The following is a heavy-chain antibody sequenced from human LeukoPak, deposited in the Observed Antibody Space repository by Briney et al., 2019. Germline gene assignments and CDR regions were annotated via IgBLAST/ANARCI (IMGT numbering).Heavy chain of an antibody. D-gene: IGHD6-13*01. CDR3: ARGIAAAEPFDY. CDR2: IYHSGST. Sequence: SGTLSLTCAVSGGSISSSNWWSWVRQPPGKGLEWIGEIYHSGSTNYNPSLKSRVTIPVDKSKNQYSQKLSSVTAAYTAVYYCARGIAAAEPFDYWGQGTLVTVSS. CDR1: GGSISSSNW. V-gene: IGHV4-4*02. J-gene: IGHJ4*02.